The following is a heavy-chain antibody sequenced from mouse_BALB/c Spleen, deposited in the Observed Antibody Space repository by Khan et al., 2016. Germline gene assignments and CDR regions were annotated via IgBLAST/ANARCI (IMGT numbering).Heavy chain of an antibody. D-gene: IGHD1-2*01. CDR3: AGSNPRYGWKYFDY. CDR2: IWSGGSS. V-gene: IGHV2-2*02. J-gene: IGHJ2*01. CDR1: GFSLTSYG. Sequence: QVQLKQSGPGLVQPSQSLSITCTVSGFSLTSYGVHWVRQSPGKGLEWLGVIWSGGSSVYNAAFISSLSISKDNSKSQVFFKMNSLQAKDTARYYCAGSNPRYGWKYFDYYVQGTTLTFSS.